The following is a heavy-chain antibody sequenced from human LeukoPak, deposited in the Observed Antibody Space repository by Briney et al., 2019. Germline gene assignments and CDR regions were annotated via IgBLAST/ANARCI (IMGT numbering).Heavy chain of an antibody. V-gene: IGHV1-46*01. Sequence: ASVKVSCKASGYTFTSYYMHWVGQAPGQGLEWMGIINPSGGSTSYAQKFQGRVTMTRDTSTSTVYMELSSLRSEDTAVYYCARDHCGGDCYSGACDPWGQGTLVTVSS. CDR1: GYTFTSYY. CDR3: ARDHCGGDCYSGACDP. D-gene: IGHD2-21*02. J-gene: IGHJ5*02. CDR2: INPSGGST.